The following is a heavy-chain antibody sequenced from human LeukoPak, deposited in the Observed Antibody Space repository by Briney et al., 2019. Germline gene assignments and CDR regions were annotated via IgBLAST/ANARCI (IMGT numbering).Heavy chain of an antibody. CDR3: ARVDRSGFWSGYYRYYYYMDV. CDR2: ISSSSSYI. CDR1: GFTFSDYH. Sequence: PGGSLRLSCVVSGFTFSDYHMNWVRQAPGKGLEWVSSISSSSSYIYYADSVKGRFTISRDNAKNSLYLQMNSLRAEDTALYYCARVDRSGFWSGYYRYYYYMDVWGKGTTVTVSS. J-gene: IGHJ6*03. D-gene: IGHD3-3*01. V-gene: IGHV3-21*04.